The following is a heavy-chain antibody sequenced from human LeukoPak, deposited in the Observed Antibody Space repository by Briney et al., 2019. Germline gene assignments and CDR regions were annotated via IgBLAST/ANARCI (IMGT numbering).Heavy chain of an antibody. CDR1: GGPFSGYY. J-gene: IGHJ4*02. D-gene: IGHD3-22*01. Sequence: SETLSLTCAVYGGPFSGYYWSWIRQPPGKGLEWIGEINHSGSTNYNPSLKSRVTISVDTSKNQFSLKLSSVTAADTAVYYCARGLSYYDSSGYYWRYYYFDYWGQGTLVTVSS. CDR2: INHSGST. CDR3: ARGLSYYDSSGYYWRYYYFDY. V-gene: IGHV4-34*01.